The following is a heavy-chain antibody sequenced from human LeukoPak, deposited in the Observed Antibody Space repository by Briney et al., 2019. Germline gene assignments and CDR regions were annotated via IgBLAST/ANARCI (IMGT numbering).Heavy chain of an antibody. D-gene: IGHD4-11*01. V-gene: IGHV3-23*01. CDR3: AKFTTVNMYFHH. J-gene: IGHJ1*01. CDR1: GFSFSSYA. CDR2: ISGSGGRT. Sequence: GGSLRLSCAGSGFSFSSYAMNWVRQAPGKGLEWVSGISGSGGRTDNADSVKGRFTISRDNSKNTLYLQMNSLRAEDTAVYYCAKFTTVNMYFHHWGQGTLVTVSS.